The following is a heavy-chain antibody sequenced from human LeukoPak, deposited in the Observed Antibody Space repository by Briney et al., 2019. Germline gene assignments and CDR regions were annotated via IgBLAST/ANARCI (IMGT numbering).Heavy chain of an antibody. CDR2: FDPEDGET. J-gene: IGHJ6*02. Sequence: ASVKVSCKVSGYTLTELSMHWVRQAPGKGLEWMGGFDPEDGETIYAQKFQGRVTMTEDTSTDTAYMELGSLRSEDTAVYYCATDSSGWYYYYGMDVWGQGTTVTVSS. V-gene: IGHV1-24*01. D-gene: IGHD6-19*01. CDR1: GYTLTELS. CDR3: ATDSSGWYYYYGMDV.